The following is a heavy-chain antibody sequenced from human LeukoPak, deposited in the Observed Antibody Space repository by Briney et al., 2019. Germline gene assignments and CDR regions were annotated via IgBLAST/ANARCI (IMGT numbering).Heavy chain of an antibody. CDR2: IIPILGIA. Sequence: ASVKVSCKASGGTFSSYAISWVRQAPGQGLEWMGRIIPILGIANYAQKFQGRVTITAGKSTSTAYMELSSLRSEDTAVYYCARPSGSVGLGRATDYFDYWGQGTLVTVSS. CDR1: GGTFSSYA. CDR3: ARPSGSVGLGRATDYFDY. J-gene: IGHJ4*02. D-gene: IGHD1-26*01. V-gene: IGHV1-69*04.